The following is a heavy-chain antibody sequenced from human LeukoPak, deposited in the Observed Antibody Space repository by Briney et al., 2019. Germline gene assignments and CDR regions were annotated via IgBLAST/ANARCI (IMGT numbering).Heavy chain of an antibody. CDR2: FDSSSSYI. J-gene: IGHJ4*02. V-gene: IGHV3-21*01. CDR1: GFTFSSYA. CDR3: ARGPHGGFVIIPTEF. D-gene: IGHD3-3*01. Sequence: KAGGSLRLSCAASGFTFSSYAMNWVRQAPGKGLEWVSSFDSSSSYIYYADSVKGRFTISRANAKNSLFLQMNSLRAEDTAVYYCARGPHGGFVIIPTEFWGQGTLVTVSS.